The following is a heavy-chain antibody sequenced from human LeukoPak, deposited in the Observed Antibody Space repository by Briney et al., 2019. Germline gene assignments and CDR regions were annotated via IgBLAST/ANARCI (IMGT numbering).Heavy chain of an antibody. CDR1: GFTFSSYA. J-gene: IGHJ4*02. CDR3: ARELKIVVVITPGY. Sequence: GALRLSCAASGFTFSSYAMHWVRQAPGKGLEWVAVISYDGSNKYYADSVKGRFTISRDNSKNTLYPQMNSLRAEDTAVYYCARELKIVVVITPGYWGQGTLVTVSS. D-gene: IGHD3-22*01. V-gene: IGHV3-30-3*01. CDR2: ISYDGSNK.